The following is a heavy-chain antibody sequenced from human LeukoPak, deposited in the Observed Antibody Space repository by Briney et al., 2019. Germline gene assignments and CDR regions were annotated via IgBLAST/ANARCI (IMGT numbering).Heavy chain of an antibody. D-gene: IGHD3-10*01. CDR1: GFTFSSYG. J-gene: IGHJ4*02. V-gene: IGHV3-33*01. CDR2: IWYDGSNK. Sequence: GGSLRLSCAASGFTFSSYGMHWVRQAPGKGLEWVAVIWYDGSNKYYADSVKGRFTISRDNSKNTLYLQMNSLRAEDTAVYYCVREGYGSGSYPLDYWGQGTLVTVSS. CDR3: VREGYGSGSYPLDY.